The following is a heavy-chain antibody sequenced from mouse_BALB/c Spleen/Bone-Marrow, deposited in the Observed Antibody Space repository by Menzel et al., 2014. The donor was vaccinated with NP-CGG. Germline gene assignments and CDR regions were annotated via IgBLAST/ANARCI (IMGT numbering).Heavy chain of an antibody. CDR2: IYPGSGDT. V-gene: IGHV1-77*01. CDR3: ARDHYGNYEGFDY. J-gene: IGHJ3*01. CDR1: GYTFTDYY. Sequence: VQLQQSGAELARPGASVKLSCKASGYTFTDYYINWVKQRTGQGLEWIGEIYPGSGDTYYNEKFKGKATLTADKSSNIVNIRLSSLTSEDSAVYFCARDHYGNYEGFDYWGQGTLVTVSA. D-gene: IGHD2-1*01.